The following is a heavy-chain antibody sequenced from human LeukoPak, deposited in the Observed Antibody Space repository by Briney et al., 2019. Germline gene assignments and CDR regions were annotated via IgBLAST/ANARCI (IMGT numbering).Heavy chain of an antibody. D-gene: IGHD6-13*01. V-gene: IGHV4-59*12. Sequence: PSETLSLTCTVSGGSISGYYWSWIRQPPGKGLEWIAYIYYNGISNYNPSLKSRVIISVDSSKNQFSLKLSSVTATDAAVYYCARRGIAAAGTGGFDYWGQGTLVTVSS. CDR3: ARRGIAAAGTGGFDY. J-gene: IGHJ4*02. CDR2: IYYNGIS. CDR1: GGSISGYY.